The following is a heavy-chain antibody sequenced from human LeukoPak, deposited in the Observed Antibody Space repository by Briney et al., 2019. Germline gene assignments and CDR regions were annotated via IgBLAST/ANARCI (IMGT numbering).Heavy chain of an antibody. CDR3: ARDSSGYCSSTSCSGQIQHYGMDV. J-gene: IGHJ6*02. Sequence: ASVKVSCKASGYTFTGYYMHWVRQAPGQGLEWMGWINPNSGGTNYAQKFQGRVTMTRDTSISTAYMELSRLRSDDTAVYYCARDSSGYCSSTSCSGQIQHYGMDVWGQGTTVTVSS. D-gene: IGHD2-2*01. CDR2: INPNSGGT. CDR1: GYTFTGYY. V-gene: IGHV1-2*02.